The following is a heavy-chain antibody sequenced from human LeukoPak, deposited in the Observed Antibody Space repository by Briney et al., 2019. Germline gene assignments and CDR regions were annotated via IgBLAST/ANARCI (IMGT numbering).Heavy chain of an antibody. CDR3: AKDVDTAMVTEFDY. CDR2: ISYDGSNK. V-gene: IGHV3-30*18. D-gene: IGHD5-18*01. CDR1: GFTLSSYG. J-gene: IGHJ4*02. Sequence: GGSLRLSCAASGFTLSSYGMHWVRQAPGKGLEWVAVISYDGSNKYYADSVKGRFTISRDNSKNTLYLQMNSLRAEDTAVYYCAKDVDTAMVTEFDYWGQGTLVTVSS.